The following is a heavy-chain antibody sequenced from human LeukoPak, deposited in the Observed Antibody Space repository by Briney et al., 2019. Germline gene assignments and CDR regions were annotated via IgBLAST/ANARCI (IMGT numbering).Heavy chain of an antibody. Sequence: GGSLRLSCAASGFTVSRNYMSWVRQAPGKGLEWVSVIYSGGSTYYADSVKGRFTISRDNSKNTLYLQMNSLRAEDTAVYYCARDIAAPSRGGYYYYYMDVWGKGTTVTVSS. V-gene: IGHV3-53*01. J-gene: IGHJ6*03. D-gene: IGHD6-6*01. CDR1: GFTVSRNY. CDR2: IYSGGST. CDR3: ARDIAAPSRGGYYYYYMDV.